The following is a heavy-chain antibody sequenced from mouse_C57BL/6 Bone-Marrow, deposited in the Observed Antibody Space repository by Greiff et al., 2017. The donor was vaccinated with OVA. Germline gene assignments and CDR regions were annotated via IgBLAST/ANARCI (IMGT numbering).Heavy chain of an antibody. CDR1: GYSFTDYN. CDR2: INPNYGTT. D-gene: IGHD1-1*01. CDR3: ARSLYYYGSSPCYAMDY. J-gene: IGHJ4*01. V-gene: IGHV1-39*01. Sequence: EVQLQQSGPELVKPGASVKISCKASGYSFTDYNMNWVKQSTGQSLEWIGVINPNYGTTSYNQKFKGKATLTVDQSSSTAYMQLNSLTSEDSAVYYCARSLYYYGSSPCYAMDYWGQGTSVTVSS.